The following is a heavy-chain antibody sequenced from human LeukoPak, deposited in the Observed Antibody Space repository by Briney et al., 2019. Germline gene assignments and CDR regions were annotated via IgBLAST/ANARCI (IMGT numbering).Heavy chain of an antibody. Sequence: KTSETLSLTCTVSGGSISSGYYWGWIRQPPGKGLEWIGSIYHSGSTYYNPSLSRRVTTSVDTSKNQFSLKLSSVTAADTAVYYCARAVQLGYGDYGVNWFDPWGQGTLVTVSS. CDR3: ARAVQLGYGDYGVNWFDP. CDR1: GGSISSGYY. J-gene: IGHJ5*02. V-gene: IGHV4-38-2*02. D-gene: IGHD4-17*01. CDR2: IYHSGST.